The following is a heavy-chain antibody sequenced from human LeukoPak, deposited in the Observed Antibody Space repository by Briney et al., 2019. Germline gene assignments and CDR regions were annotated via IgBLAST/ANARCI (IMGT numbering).Heavy chain of an antibody. V-gene: IGHV4-59*01. D-gene: IGHD3-22*01. CDR1: GGSISSYY. Sequence: SETLSLTCTVSGGSISSYYWSWIRQPPGKGLEWIGYIFHSGSTNYNPSLKSRVTISVDTSKNQFSLKLSSVTVADTAVYYCARRYYDSSGYYYFDYWGQGTLVTVSS. J-gene: IGHJ4*02. CDR3: ARRYYDSSGYYYFDY. CDR2: IFHSGST.